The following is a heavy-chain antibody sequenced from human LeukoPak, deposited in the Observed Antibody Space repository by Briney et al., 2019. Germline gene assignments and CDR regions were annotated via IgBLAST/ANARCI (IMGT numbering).Heavy chain of an antibody. D-gene: IGHD3-10*01. J-gene: IGHJ6*02. CDR2: ISYDGSNK. V-gene: IGHV3-30*18. Sequence: GGSLRLSCAASGFTFSSYGMHWVRQAPGKGLEWVAVISYDGSNKYYADSVKGRFTISRDNSKNTLYLQMNSLRAEDTAVYYCAKGCLSITMVRAQRHYGMDVWGQGTTVTVSS. CDR1: GFTFSSYG. CDR3: AKGCLSITMVRAQRHYGMDV.